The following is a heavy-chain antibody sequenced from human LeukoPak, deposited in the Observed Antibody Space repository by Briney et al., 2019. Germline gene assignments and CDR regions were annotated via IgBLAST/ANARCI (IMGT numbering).Heavy chain of an antibody. V-gene: IGHV1-8*01. D-gene: IGHD3-10*01. CDR3: ARESRASTLLWFGELYPSNDAFDI. Sequence: GASVKVSFKASGYTFTSYDNNWGRPATGQGLEWMGWMNPKSGNTGYAQKLQGRVTMNRNTSISTACMELSSLRSEDTAVYYCARESRASTLLWFGELYPSNDAFDIWGQGTMVTVSS. J-gene: IGHJ3*02. CDR1: GYTFTSYD. CDR2: MNPKSGNT.